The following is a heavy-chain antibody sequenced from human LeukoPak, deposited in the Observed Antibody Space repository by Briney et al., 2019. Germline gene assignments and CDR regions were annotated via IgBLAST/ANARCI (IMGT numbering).Heavy chain of an antibody. CDR1: GDTFSSYA. V-gene: IGHV1-69*13. J-gene: IGHJ4*02. CDR3: ARGRMAGTYVFDY. Sequence: GASVKVSCKASGDTFSSYAISWVRQAPGQGLGWKGGIIPIFGTANYAQKFQGRVTITADESTSTAYMELSSLRSEDTAVYYCARGRMAGTYVFDYWGQGTLVTVSS. D-gene: IGHD6-19*01. CDR2: IIPIFGTA.